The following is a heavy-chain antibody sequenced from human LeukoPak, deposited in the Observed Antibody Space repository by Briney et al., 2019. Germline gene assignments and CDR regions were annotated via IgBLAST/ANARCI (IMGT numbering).Heavy chain of an antibody. J-gene: IGHJ4*02. V-gene: IGHV3-23*01. Sequence: GGSLRLSCAASGFTFSNYAMRWVRQAPGKGLEWVSTISGSGGSTYYADSVKGRFTISRDNSRDTLYLQVNSLRAEDTAIYYCAKDYSVVGATAPFDSWGQGTLVTVSS. CDR2: ISGSGGST. D-gene: IGHD1-26*01. CDR3: AKDYSVVGATAPFDS. CDR1: GFTFSNYA.